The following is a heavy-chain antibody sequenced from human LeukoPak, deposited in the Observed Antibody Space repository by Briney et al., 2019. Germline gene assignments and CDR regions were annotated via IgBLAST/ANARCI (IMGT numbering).Heavy chain of an antibody. D-gene: IGHD3-22*01. CDR2: IKSKTDGGTT. Sequence: GGSLRLSCAASGFTFSNAWMSWVRQAPGKGLEWVGRIKSKTDGGTTDYAAPVKGRFTISRDDSKNTLYLQMNSLKTEDTAVYYCTTDLYYYDSSGYLRFDYWGQGTLVTVSS. V-gene: IGHV3-15*01. CDR3: TTDLYYYDSSGYLRFDY. J-gene: IGHJ4*02. CDR1: GFTFSNAW.